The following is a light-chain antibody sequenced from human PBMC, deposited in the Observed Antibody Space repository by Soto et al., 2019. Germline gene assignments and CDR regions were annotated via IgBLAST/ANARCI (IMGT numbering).Light chain of an antibody. CDR1: QSINNY. V-gene: IGKV1-39*01. Sequence: DIQMTQSPSSLSASAGDRVTITCRASQSINNYLNWYQQKPGKAPKLLISAASSLQSGVPPRFSGSTSGTDFTLSITSLQPEDFATYYCQQLNTYPVTFGGGTKVDIK. CDR3: QQLNTYPVT. CDR2: AAS. J-gene: IGKJ4*01.